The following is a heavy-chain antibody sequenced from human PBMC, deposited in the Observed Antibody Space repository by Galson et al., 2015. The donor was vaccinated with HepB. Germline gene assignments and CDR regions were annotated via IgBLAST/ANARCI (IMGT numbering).Heavy chain of an antibody. CDR3: ARDRLRFAVSYGLDV. J-gene: IGHJ6*02. CDR1: GFTFSSFA. Sequence: SLRLSCAASGFTFSSFAMHWVRQAPGKGLEWVAVVSYDGSQNFYADSVKGRFTISRDKSKNTLYLEMNRLRGDDTAVYYCARDRLRFAVSYGLDVWGQGTTVTVSS. D-gene: IGHD3-3*01. CDR2: VSYDGSQN. V-gene: IGHV3-30-3*01.